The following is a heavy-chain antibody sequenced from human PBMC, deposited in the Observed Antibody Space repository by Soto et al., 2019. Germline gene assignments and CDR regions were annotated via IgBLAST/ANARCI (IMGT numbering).Heavy chain of an antibody. D-gene: IGHD2-15*01. CDR2: IYHSGST. V-gene: IGHV4-30-2*01. CDR1: GGSISSGGYS. Sequence: QLQLQESGSGLVKPSQTLSLTCAVSGGSISSGGYSWSWIRQPPGKGLEWIGYIYHSGSTYYNPCLXGXAXIXXDRSKNQFSLKLSSVTAADTAVYYCARGQVVAAQHWGQGTLVTVSS. J-gene: IGHJ4*02. CDR3: ARGQVVAAQH.